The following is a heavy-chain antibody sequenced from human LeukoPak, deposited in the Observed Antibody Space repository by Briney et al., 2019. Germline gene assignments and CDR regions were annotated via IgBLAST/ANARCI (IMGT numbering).Heavy chain of an antibody. CDR1: GGSFSGYY. D-gene: IGHD1-14*01. Sequence: SSETLSLTYAVYGGSFSGYYWSWIRQPPGKGLEWIGYIYYSGSTNYNPSLKSRVTISVDTSKNQFSLKLSSVTAADTAVYYCARKVSYNWFDPWGQGTLVTVSS. CDR3: ARKVSYNWFDP. J-gene: IGHJ5*02. CDR2: IYYSGST. V-gene: IGHV4-59*01.